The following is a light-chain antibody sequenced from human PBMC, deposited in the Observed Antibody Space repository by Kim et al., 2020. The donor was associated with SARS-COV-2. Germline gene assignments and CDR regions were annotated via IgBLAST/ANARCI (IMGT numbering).Light chain of an antibody. V-gene: IGLV3-1*01. Sequence: VSPGQTASITCSGDKLGDKYACWYQQKPGQSPVLVIYQDSKRPSGIPERFTGSNSGNTATLTISGTQAMDEADYYCQAWDSSTAVFGGGTQLTVL. CDR2: QDS. J-gene: IGLJ3*02. CDR1: KLGDKY. CDR3: QAWDSSTAV.